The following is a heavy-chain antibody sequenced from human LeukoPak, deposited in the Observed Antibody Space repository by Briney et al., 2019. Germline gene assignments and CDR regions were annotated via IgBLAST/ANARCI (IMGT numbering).Heavy chain of an antibody. CDR1: GFSLSTSGVG. Sequence: VSGPTLAKPTQTLTLTCTFTGFSLSTSGVGVGWIRQPPGKALEWLAPISWNDDKRYSPSPKSRLTITKDTSKNLVVITMTNRDPVDTATYSCAHSYDFGSGPSFDYWGQGTLVTVSS. CDR3: AHSYDFGSGPSFDY. CDR2: ISWNDDK. D-gene: IGHD3-3*01. V-gene: IGHV2-5*01. J-gene: IGHJ4*02.